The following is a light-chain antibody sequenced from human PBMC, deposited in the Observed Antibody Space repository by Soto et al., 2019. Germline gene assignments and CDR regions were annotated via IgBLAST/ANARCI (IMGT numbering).Light chain of an antibody. V-gene: IGLV4-69*01. Sequence: QPVLTQSPSASASLGASVTLTCTLSSRHSNYAIAWHQQQPEKGPRLLMKVHNDGSHTKGDGIPDRFSGSSSGAERYLTISGLQSEDEADYYCQTWGTGFLLFGGGTKVTVL. J-gene: IGLJ3*02. CDR2: VHNDGSH. CDR3: QTWGTGFLL. CDR1: SRHSNYA.